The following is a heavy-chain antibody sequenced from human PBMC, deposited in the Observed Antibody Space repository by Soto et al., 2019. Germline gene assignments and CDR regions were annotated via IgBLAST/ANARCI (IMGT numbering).Heavy chain of an antibody. CDR1: GFTFSSYW. V-gene: IGHV3-7*01. Sequence: GGSLRLSCAASGFTFSSYWMSWVRQAPGKGLEWVANIKQDGSEKYYVDSVKGRFTISRDNAKNSLYLQMNTLRAEDTAVYYCARDLGVALATLTLDYWGQGTLVTVSS. CDR2: IKQDGSEK. J-gene: IGHJ4*02. D-gene: IGHD2-15*01. CDR3: ARDLGVALATLTLDY.